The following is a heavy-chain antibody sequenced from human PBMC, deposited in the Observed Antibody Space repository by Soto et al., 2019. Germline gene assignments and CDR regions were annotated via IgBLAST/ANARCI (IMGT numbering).Heavy chain of an antibody. D-gene: IGHD5-18*01. Sequence: WETLSLTCTVSGGSISGYFWSWIQQPPGKGLEWIGYIYYNGSTNYNPSLKSRVTISVDTSKNQFSLKLTSVTAADTAVYYCAVRGYSYGFNWFDPWGEGTLVTVSS. J-gene: IGHJ5*02. V-gene: IGHV4-59*01. CDR2: IYYNGST. CDR1: GGSISGYF. CDR3: AVRGYSYGFNWFDP.